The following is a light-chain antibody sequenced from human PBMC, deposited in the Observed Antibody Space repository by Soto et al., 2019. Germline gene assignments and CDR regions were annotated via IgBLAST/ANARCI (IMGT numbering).Light chain of an antibody. V-gene: IGLV2-11*01. J-gene: IGLJ2*01. Sequence: QSVLTQARSVYGSPGQSVTIYCIGSSSDIGIYNYVSWYQHHPGKGPKVLIYDVNKRPSGVPDRFSGYKSGNTASLTISGLQAYDEADYYCCSCAGRYNMVFCGATKLPVL. CDR3: CSCAGRYNMV. CDR2: DVN. CDR1: SSDIGIYNY.